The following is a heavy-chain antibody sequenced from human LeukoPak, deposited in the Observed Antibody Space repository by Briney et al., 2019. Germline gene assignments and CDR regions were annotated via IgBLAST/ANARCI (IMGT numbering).Heavy chain of an antibody. V-gene: IGHV3-48*02. D-gene: IGHD5-12*01. CDR3: ARDRIVATSRWGYFDY. CDR2: ISSSSSTI. Sequence: GGSLRLSCAASGFTFSSHDMNWVRQASGKGLEWVSYISSSSSTIYYADSVKGRFTISRDNAKNSLYLQMNSLRDEDTAVYYCARDRIVATSRWGYFDYWGQGTLVTVSS. J-gene: IGHJ4*02. CDR1: GFTFSSHD.